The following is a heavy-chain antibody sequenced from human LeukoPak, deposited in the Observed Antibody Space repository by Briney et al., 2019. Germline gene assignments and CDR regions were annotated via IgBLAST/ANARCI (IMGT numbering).Heavy chain of an antibody. J-gene: IGHJ3*02. CDR1: GFTFSSYS. Sequence: GGSLRLSCAASGFTFSSYSMNWVRQAPGKGLEWVSSISSSSSYIYYADSVKGRFTISRDNAKNSLYLQMNSLRAEDTAVYYCARDDFGGSSSAGAFDIWGQGTMVTVS. CDR3: ARDDFGGSSSAGAFDI. V-gene: IGHV3-21*01. CDR2: ISSSSSYI. D-gene: IGHD6-6*01.